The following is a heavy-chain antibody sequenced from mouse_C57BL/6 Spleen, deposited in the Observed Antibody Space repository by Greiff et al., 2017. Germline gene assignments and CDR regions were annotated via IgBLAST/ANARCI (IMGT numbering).Heavy chain of an antibody. CDR3: ARASNYRTAWFAY. D-gene: IGHD2-5*01. CDR2: IYPGSGST. Sequence: QVQLQQSGAELVKPGASVKMSCKASGYTFTSYWITWVKQRPGQGLEWIGDIYPGSGSTNYNEKFKSKATLTVDTSSSTAYMQLSSLTSEDSAVYYCARASNYRTAWFAYWGQGTLVTVSA. J-gene: IGHJ3*01. CDR1: GYTFTSYW. V-gene: IGHV1-55*01.